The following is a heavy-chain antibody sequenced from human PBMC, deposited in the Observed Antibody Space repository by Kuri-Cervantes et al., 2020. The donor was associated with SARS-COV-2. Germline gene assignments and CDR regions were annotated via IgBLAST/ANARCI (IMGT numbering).Heavy chain of an antibody. D-gene: IGHD2-21*01. CDR2: ISGSGATT. V-gene: IGHV3-23*01. Sequence: ETLSLTCAASGFSFGGYAMSWVRQAPGKGLDWVSAISGSGATTYYADSVRGRFTISRDNSKDSLYLQMNSLRAEDTAVYYCAKSTRGYSSHLLDSWGLGALVTVSS. CDR1: GFSFGGYA. CDR3: AKSTRGYSSHLLDS. J-gene: IGHJ4*02.